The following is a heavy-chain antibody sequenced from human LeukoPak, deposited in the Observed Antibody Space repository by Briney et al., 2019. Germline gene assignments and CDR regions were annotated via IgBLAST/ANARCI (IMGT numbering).Heavy chain of an antibody. CDR1: GFSLSTYD. J-gene: IGHJ4*02. CDR2: ITSTSNHI. D-gene: IGHD3-10*01. CDR3: ARVYSANGYGSGYYDY. V-gene: IGHV3-21*01. Sequence: GGSLRLSCVASGFSLSTYDMNWVRQAPGKGLEWVSAITSTSNHINYADSVKGRFTISRDSANNSLYLQMNSLRAEDTAVYYCARVYSANGYGSGYYDYWGQGTLVTVSS.